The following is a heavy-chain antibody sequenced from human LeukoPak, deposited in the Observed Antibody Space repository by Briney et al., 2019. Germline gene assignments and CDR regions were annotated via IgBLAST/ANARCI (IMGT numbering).Heavy chain of an antibody. V-gene: IGHV1-18*04. J-gene: IGHJ4*02. Sequence: ASVKVSCKASGYTFTSYGISWVRQAPGQGLEWMGWISAYNGNTNYAQKLQGRVTMTTDTSTSTAYMELRSLGSDDTAVYYCARGRGTMARGPLVDYWGQGTLVTVSS. CDR2: ISAYNGNT. CDR1: GYTFTSYG. CDR3: ARGRGTMARGPLVDY. D-gene: IGHD3-10*01.